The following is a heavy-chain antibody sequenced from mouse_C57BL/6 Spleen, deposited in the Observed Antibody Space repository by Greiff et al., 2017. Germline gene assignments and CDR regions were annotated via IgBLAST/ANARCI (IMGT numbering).Heavy chain of an antibody. CDR1: GYTFTSYW. CDR3: ARKGYYGNYDYAMDY. V-gene: IGHV1-61*01. D-gene: IGHD2-1*01. J-gene: IGHJ4*01. Sequence: VQLQQSGAELVRPGSSVKLSCKASGYTFTSYWMDWVKQRPGQGLEWIGNIYPSDSETHYNQKFKDKATLTVDKSSSTAYMQLSSLTSEDSAVYYCARKGYYGNYDYAMDYWGQGTSVTVSS. CDR2: IYPSDSET.